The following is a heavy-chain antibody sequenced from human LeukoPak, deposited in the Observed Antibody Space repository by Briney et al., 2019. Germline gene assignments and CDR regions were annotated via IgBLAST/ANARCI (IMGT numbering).Heavy chain of an antibody. J-gene: IGHJ4*02. CDR2: INHSGST. D-gene: IGHD6-19*01. CDR1: GGSFSGYY. V-gene: IGHV4-34*01. CDR3: ARGASRYSSGWYGY. Sequence: SETQSLTCAVYGGSFSGYYWSWIRQPPGKGLEWIGEINHSGSTNYNPSLKSRVTISVDTSKNQFSLKLSSVTAADTAVYYCARGASRYSSGWYGYWGQGTLVTVSS.